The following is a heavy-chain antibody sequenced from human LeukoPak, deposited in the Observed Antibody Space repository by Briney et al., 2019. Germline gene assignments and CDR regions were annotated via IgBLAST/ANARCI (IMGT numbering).Heavy chain of an antibody. CDR1: GFTFSRFA. V-gene: IGHV3-23*01. J-gene: IGHJ4*02. D-gene: IGHD2-2*01. CDR3: AKALAVYCDSTSCQHYFDY. CDR2: ISDSGSST. Sequence: PGGSLRLSGAASGFTFSRFAMSWVRQAPGKGLEWVSAISDSGSSTYYPDSVKGRFSISRDNSKNTLSLQMNSLSAEDTAIYYCAKALAVYCDSTSCQHYFDYWGQGTLVTVSS.